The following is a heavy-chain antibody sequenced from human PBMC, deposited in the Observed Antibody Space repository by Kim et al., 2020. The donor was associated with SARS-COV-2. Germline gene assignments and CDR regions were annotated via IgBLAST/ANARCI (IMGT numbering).Heavy chain of an antibody. Sequence: TSHTPSPKTRVTISVDPSKNQFSLELSSVTAADAAVYYCARHRNYGMDVWGQGTTVTVSS. V-gene: IGHV4-39*01. CDR2: T. CDR3: ARHRNYGMDV. J-gene: IGHJ6*02.